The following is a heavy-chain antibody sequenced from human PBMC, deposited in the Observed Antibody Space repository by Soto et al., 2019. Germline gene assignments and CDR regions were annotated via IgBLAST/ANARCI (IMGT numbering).Heavy chain of an antibody. CDR1: GGSISSYY. D-gene: IGHD3-3*01. J-gene: IGHJ6*03. Sequence: SETLSLTCTVSGGSISSYYWSWIRQPPGKGLEWIGYIYYSGSTNYNPSLKSRVTISVDTSKNQFSLKLGSVTAADTAVYYCARGDPLPFWKSYYYYYMDVWGKGTTVTVSS. CDR2: IYYSGST. CDR3: ARGDPLPFWKSYYYYYMDV. V-gene: IGHV4-59*01.